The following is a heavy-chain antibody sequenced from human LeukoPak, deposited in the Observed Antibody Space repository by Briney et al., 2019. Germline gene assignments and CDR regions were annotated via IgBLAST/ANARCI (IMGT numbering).Heavy chain of an antibody. CDR3: ATFGLVAALDL. CDR1: GFSFNAYW. Sequence: QAGGSLRLSCAASGFSFNAYWMAWVRQAPGTELEGVANINPAGSETFHMHPVKGRFSISRDHAKNLVYLQMNSLRAEDTAVYYCATFGLVAALDLWGQGTLVTVSS. CDR2: INPAGSET. V-gene: IGHV3-7*01. D-gene: IGHD5-12*01. J-gene: IGHJ4*02.